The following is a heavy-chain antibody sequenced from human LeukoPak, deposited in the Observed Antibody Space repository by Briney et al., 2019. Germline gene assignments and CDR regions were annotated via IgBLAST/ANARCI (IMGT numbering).Heavy chain of an antibody. Sequence: GGSLRLSCAASGFTVSSNYMSWVRQAPGKGLEWVSVIYSCGSTYYADSVKGRFTISRDNSKNTLYLQMNSLRAEDTAVYYCAKDDGYYYDSSGYYSDWGQGTLVTVSS. CDR1: GFTVSSNY. CDR3: AKDDGYYYDSSGYYSD. V-gene: IGHV3-66*01. J-gene: IGHJ4*02. CDR2: IYSCGST. D-gene: IGHD3-22*01.